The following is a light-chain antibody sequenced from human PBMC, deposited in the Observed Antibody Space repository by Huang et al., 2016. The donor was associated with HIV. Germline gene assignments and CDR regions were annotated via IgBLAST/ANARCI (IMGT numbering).Light chain of an antibody. CDR3: QKYDTWPFT. Sequence: EIVMTQSPAILSASLGERVTLSCKASQSIGRDLAWYQQKPGQAPRLLLYGTSTRATGVPARFIGSWSGTDFTLTISRLESEDFAVYFCQKYDTWPFTFGPGAKVDIK. CDR1: QSIGRD. J-gene: IGKJ3*01. V-gene: IGKV3-15*01. CDR2: GTS.